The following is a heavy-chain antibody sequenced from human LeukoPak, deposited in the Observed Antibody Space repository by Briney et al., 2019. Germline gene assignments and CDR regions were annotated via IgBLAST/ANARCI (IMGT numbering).Heavy chain of an antibody. V-gene: IGHV3-23*01. Sequence: RRSMRLSSVPSPFTFSSYAMSWVGPAGGSGLAWVSAISGSGGSTYYADSVEGRFTISRDNSKNTLYLQMNSLRAEDTAVYYCALYSSSWYSPFDYWGQGTLVTVSS. D-gene: IGHD6-13*01. J-gene: IGHJ4*02. CDR3: ALYSSSWYSPFDY. CDR1: PFTFSSYA. CDR2: ISGSGGST.